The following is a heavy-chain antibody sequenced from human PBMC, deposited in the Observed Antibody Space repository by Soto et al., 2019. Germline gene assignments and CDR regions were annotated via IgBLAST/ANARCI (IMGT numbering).Heavy chain of an antibody. D-gene: IGHD1-1*01. V-gene: IGHV4-31*03. CDR2: IFHTGST. Sequence: QVQLQESGPGLMKPSQTLSLTCSVSAGSISSPGYYWSWIRQHPGKGLEWLGYIFHTGSTDYNPSLKSRITMSVDTSKNHFSLKLTSVAAADTAVYYCARGATATTARGAFDIWGQGTMVTVSS. CDR3: ARGATATTARGAFDI. J-gene: IGHJ3*02. CDR1: AGSISSPGYY.